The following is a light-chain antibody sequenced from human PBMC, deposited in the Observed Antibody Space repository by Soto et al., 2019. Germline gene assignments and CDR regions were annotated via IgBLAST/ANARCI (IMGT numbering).Light chain of an antibody. Sequence: QSALTQPASVSGSPGQSITISCTGTSSDVGGYNYVSWYQQHPDKVPKLMIYDVSNRPPGVSNRFSGSKSGNMASLTISGLQAEDEADYYCSSYTSISTLVFGTGTKVTVL. CDR2: DVS. V-gene: IGLV2-14*01. J-gene: IGLJ1*01. CDR1: SSDVGGYNY. CDR3: SSYTSISTLV.